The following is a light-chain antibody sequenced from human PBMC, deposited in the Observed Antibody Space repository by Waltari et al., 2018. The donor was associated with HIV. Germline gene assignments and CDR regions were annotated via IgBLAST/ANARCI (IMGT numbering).Light chain of an antibody. J-gene: IGLJ3*02. Sequence: SVLTQPPSMSGTPGQGVPILCSGNNYNIGRNPVLWYQQLPGMAPKLLIYNDFRRSSGVPDRFTASRSGTSASLAISGLRSDDEADYFCATWDDSLTEVFGGGTRLTVL. CDR1: NYNIGRNP. CDR2: NDF. CDR3: ATWDDSLTEV. V-gene: IGLV1-44*01.